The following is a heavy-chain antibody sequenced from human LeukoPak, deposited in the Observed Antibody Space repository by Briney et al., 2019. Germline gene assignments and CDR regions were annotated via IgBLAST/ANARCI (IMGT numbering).Heavy chain of an antibody. J-gene: IGHJ3*02. CDR3: ARTLVDASIWYPHVFDI. V-gene: IGHV4-34*01. D-gene: IGHD6-13*01. Sequence: SRVTISLDTSKNQFSLKLSSVTAADTAVYYCARTLVDASIWYPHVFDIWGQGTMVTVSS.